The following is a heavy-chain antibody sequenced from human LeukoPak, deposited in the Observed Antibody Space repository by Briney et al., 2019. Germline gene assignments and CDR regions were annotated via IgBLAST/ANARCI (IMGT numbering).Heavy chain of an antibody. V-gene: IGHV3-23*01. J-gene: IGHJ3*02. D-gene: IGHD3-10*01. CDR2: ISGSGDST. CDR1: GFTFTTYA. CDR3: AKEGDYYGSGSYRDGFDI. Sequence: GGSLRLSCAASGFTFTTYAMSWVRQAPGKGLEWVSVISGSGDSTYYADSVKGRFTISRDNSKNTLYLHMNSLRPEDTAVYYCAKEGDYYGSGSYRDGFDIWGQGTRATVSS.